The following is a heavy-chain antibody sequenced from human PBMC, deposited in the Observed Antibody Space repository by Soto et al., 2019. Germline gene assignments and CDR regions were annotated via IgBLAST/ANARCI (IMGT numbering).Heavy chain of an antibody. Sequence: QVQLQESGPGLVKPSGTLSLTCAVSGGSISSSNWWSWVRQPPGKGLEWIGEIYHSGSTNYNPSLKCRVTISVDKSKKQFSMKLSSVTAADTAVYYCARTVVADGHYFDYWGQGTLVTVSS. D-gene: IGHD2-15*01. J-gene: IGHJ4*02. CDR3: ARTVVADGHYFDY. CDR1: GGSISSSNW. V-gene: IGHV4-4*02. CDR2: IYHSGST.